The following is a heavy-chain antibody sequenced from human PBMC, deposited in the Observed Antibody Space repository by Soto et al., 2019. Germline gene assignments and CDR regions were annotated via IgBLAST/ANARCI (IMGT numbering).Heavy chain of an antibody. J-gene: IGHJ6*02. D-gene: IGHD6-13*01. CDR3: ERVRGVEEAGPYYYYGMDV. Sequence: PSETLSLTCTVSGGSISSYYWSWIRQPAGKGLGWIGRIYTSGSTNYNPSLKSRVTMSVDTSKNQFSLKLSSVTAADTAVYYCERVRGVEEAGPYYYYGMDVWGQGTTVTVSS. CDR1: GGSISSYY. CDR2: IYTSGST. V-gene: IGHV4-4*07.